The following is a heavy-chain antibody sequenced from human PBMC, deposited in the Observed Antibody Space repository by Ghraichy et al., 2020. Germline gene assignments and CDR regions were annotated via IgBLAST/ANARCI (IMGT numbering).Heavy chain of an antibody. CDR2: IYYSGST. CDR1: GGSISSSSYY. J-gene: IGHJ6*03. D-gene: IGHD4-17*01. Sequence: ESLNISCTVSGGSISSSSYYWGWIRQPPGKGLEWIGSIYYSGSTYYNPSLKSRVTISVDTSKNQFSLKLSSVTAADTAVYYCARHESGHDYGDSSSYMDVWGKGTTVTVSS. CDR3: ARHESGHDYGDSSSYMDV. V-gene: IGHV4-39*01.